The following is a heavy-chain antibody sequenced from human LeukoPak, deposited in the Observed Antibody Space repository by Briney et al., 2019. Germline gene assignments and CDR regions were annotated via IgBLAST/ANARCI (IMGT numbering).Heavy chain of an antibody. D-gene: IGHD1-14*01. CDR3: AREVDATTDY. CDR2: ISYDGSVK. V-gene: IGHV3-30*03. CDR1: GFTFSSYG. J-gene: IGHJ4*02. Sequence: GGSLRLSCAPSGFTFSSYGMHWVRQAPGKGLEWVAVISYDGSVKYYTDSLKGRFTISRDNSKNTLYLEMNSLRAEDTAVYYSAREVDATTDYWGRGTLVTVSS.